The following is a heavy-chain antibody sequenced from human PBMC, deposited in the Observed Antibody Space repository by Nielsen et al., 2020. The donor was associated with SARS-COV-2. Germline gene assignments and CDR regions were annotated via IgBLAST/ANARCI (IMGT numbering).Heavy chain of an antibody. V-gene: IGHV4-61*02. CDR1: GGSISSGSYY. CDR3: ARELRLGELSLRHFDY. J-gene: IGHJ4*02. CDR2: IYTSGST. D-gene: IGHD3-16*02. Sequence: SETLSLTCTVPGGSISSGSYYWSWIRQPAGKGLEWIGRIYTSGSTNYNPSLKSRVTISVDTSKNQFSLKLSSVTAADTAVYYCARELRLGELSLRHFDYWGQGTLVTVSS.